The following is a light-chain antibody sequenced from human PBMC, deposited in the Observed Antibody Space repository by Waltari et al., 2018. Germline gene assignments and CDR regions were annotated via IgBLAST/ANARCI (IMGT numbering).Light chain of an antibody. V-gene: IGKV1-39*01. J-gene: IGKJ2*01. CDR1: QSISSY. Sequence: DIQMTQSPSSLSASVGDRVTITCRASQSISSYLNWYQQKPWKAPKLLIYAASSLQSGGPSRFSGSGSGTDFTLTISSLQPEDFATYYCQQRHTFGQGTKLEIK. CDR3: QQRHT. CDR2: AAS.